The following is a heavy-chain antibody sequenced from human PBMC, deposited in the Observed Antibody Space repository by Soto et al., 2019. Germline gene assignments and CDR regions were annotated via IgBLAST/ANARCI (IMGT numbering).Heavy chain of an antibody. CDR3: AKDYMATTTLHCYGVDV. Sequence: GGSLRLSCEASGFPFSCYGIHWVRQAPGKGLEWVAVISFDGSTKYHADSVKGRFTISRDNSKNTLYLQMKNLRGEDTAVKFLAKDYMATTTLHCYGVDVWGQGTTVTVS. CDR1: GFPFSCYG. D-gene: IGHD1-1*01. CDR2: ISFDGSTK. V-gene: IGHV3-30*18. J-gene: IGHJ6*02.